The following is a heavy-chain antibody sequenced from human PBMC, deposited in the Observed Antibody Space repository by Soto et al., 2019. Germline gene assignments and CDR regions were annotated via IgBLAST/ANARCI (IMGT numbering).Heavy chain of an antibody. CDR2: ISYDGSNK. Sequence: QVQLVESGGGVVQPGRSLRLSCAASGFTFSSYGMHWVRQAPGKGLEWVAVISYDGSNKFYADSVKGRFTISRDNSKNTLYRQMNSLSAEDTAVYYCAKEVWSGPMDVWGQGTTVTVSS. D-gene: IGHD3-3*01. CDR1: GFTFSSYG. V-gene: IGHV3-30*18. J-gene: IGHJ6*02. CDR3: AKEVWSGPMDV.